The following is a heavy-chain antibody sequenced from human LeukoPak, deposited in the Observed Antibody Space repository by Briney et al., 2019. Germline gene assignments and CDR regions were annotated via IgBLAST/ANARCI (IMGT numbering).Heavy chain of an antibody. CDR1: GDTLTELS. CDR2: FDPEHGEL. J-gene: IGHJ4*02. Sequence: ASVKVSCKVSGDTLTELSTHWVRQAPGKGLEWMGGFDPEHGELIYAQKLQGRVTMTEDRSTDTAYMELSSLRSEDTAVYYCATGGPWDLLKYWGQGTLVTVSS. CDR3: ATGGPWDLLKY. V-gene: IGHV1-24*01. D-gene: IGHD3-9*01.